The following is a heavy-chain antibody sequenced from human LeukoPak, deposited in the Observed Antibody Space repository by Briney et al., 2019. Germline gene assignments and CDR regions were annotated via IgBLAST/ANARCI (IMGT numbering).Heavy chain of an antibody. CDR3: ARDPGYAIYYFDY. V-gene: IGHV3-33*01. J-gene: IGHJ4*02. D-gene: IGHD3-9*01. CDR1: GFTFSSYG. CDR2: IWYDGSNK. Sequence: PGRSLRLSCAASGFTFSSYGMHWVRQAPGKGLEWVAVIWYDGSNKYYADSVRGRFTISRDNSKNTLYLQMNSLGAEDTAVYYCARDPGYAIYYFDYWGQGTLATVSS.